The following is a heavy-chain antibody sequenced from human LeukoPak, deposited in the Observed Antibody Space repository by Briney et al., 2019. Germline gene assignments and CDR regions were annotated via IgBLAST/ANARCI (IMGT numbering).Heavy chain of an antibody. J-gene: IGHJ4*02. Sequence: SETLSLTCTVSGGSINSYYWSWIRQPPGKGLECIGYIHYTGSTNYNPSLKSRVAISVDTSKNQFSLTLTSVTAADTAEYYCARRFGELFGFDYWGQGTLVTVSS. V-gene: IGHV4-59*12. CDR3: ARRFGELFGFDY. D-gene: IGHD3-10*01. CDR2: IHYTGST. CDR1: GGSINSYY.